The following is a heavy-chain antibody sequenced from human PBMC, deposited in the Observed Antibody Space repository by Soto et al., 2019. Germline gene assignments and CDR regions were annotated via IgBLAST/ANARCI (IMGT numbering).Heavy chain of an antibody. V-gene: IGHV1-69*11. CDR1: GGTFSRFA. CDR3: ATGAAYGIGGDWFY. D-gene: IGHD3-3*01. J-gene: IGHJ4*02. Sequence: GASVKVSCKASGGTFSRFAISWVWQAPGQGLEWMGRIIPFLRTTNFAQSFQGRVTITADESTSTSVIEVSNLTSEDTAVYYCATGAAYGIGGDWFYWGQGTLGTVSS. CDR2: IIPFLRTT.